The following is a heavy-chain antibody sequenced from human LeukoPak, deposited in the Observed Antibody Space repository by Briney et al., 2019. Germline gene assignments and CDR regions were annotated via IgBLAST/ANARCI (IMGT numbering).Heavy chain of an antibody. V-gene: IGHV6-1*01. CDR1: GDSVSSNSAA. D-gene: IGHD6-13*01. Sequence: SQTLSLTCAISGDSVSSNSAAWNWIRQSPSRGIEWLGRTYYRSKWYNDYAVSVKSPITINPDTSKNQFSLQLNSVTPEDTAVYYRARERAIAAAGFMPVLYYYGMVAWGQGTTVTVSS. J-gene: IGHJ6*02. CDR3: ARERAIAAAGFMPVLYYYGMVA. CDR2: TYYRSKWYN.